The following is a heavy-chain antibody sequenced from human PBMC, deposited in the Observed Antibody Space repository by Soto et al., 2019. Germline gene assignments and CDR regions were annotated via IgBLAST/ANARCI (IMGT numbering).Heavy chain of an antibody. V-gene: IGHV3-30-3*01. CDR3: GAMTQTGRYYYYGMDV. CDR2: ISYDGSNK. CDR1: GFTFSSYA. Sequence: PWGSLRLYCAASGFTFSSYAMHWVRQAPGKGLEWVAVISYDGSNKYYADSVKGRFTISRDNSKNTLYLQMNSLRAEDTAVYYCGAMTQTGRYYYYGMDVWGQGTTVTVSS. J-gene: IGHJ6*02.